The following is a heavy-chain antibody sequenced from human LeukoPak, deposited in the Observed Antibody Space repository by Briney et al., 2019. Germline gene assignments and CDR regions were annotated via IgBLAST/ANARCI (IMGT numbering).Heavy chain of an antibody. V-gene: IGHV3-30-3*02. Sequence: GGSLRLSCAASGFTFSSYAMHWVRQAPGKGLEWVAVISYDGSNKYYADSVKGRFTISRDNSKNTLYLQMNSLRAEDTAVYYCAKRAASGSYFSYYYYMDVWAKGPRSPSP. D-gene: IGHD1-26*01. CDR2: ISYDGSNK. CDR3: AKRAASGSYFSYYYYMDV. CDR1: GFTFSSYA. J-gene: IGHJ6*03.